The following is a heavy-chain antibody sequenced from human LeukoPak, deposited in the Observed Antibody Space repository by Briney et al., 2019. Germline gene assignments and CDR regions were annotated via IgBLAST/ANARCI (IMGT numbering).Heavy chain of an antibody. CDR1: GFTFSSYS. Sequence: GSLRLSCAASGFTFSSYSMNWVRQAPGKGLEWIGYIYYRVTYDYNPSLKSRVTMSVDMSTRQISLKLSSVTAAETAVYYCARERRAWGEDFWGQGTLVTVSS. J-gene: IGHJ4*02. CDR3: ARERRAWGEDF. D-gene: IGHD3-16*01. V-gene: IGHV4-59*01. CDR2: IYYRVTY.